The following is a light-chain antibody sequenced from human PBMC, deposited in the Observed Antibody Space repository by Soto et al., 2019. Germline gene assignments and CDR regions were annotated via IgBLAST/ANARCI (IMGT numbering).Light chain of an antibody. Sequence: ELVMTQSPATLSVSPGETATLSCRASQSVSNNVAWYQQKPGQAPRLLIYGASSRATGIPDRFSGSGSGTDFTLTISRLEPEDFAVYYCQQYGSSPRTFGQGTKVDIK. CDR2: GAS. V-gene: IGKV3-20*01. CDR3: QQYGSSPRT. J-gene: IGKJ1*01. CDR1: QSVSNN.